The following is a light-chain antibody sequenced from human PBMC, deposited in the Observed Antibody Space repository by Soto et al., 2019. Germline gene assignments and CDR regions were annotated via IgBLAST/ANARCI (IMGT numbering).Light chain of an antibody. Sequence: QSALTQPASVSGSPGQSITISCTGTSSDVGSYNLVSWYQQHPGKAPKLMIYEGSKRPSGVSNRFSGSKSGNTASLTISGLQAEDEADYYCCSDAFGGGTKLTVL. CDR1: SSDVGSYNL. CDR2: EGS. CDR3: CSDA. J-gene: IGLJ2*01. V-gene: IGLV2-23*01.